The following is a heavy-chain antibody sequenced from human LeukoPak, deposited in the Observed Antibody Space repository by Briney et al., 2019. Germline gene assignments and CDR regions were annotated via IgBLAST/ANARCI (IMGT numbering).Heavy chain of an antibody. CDR2: INPNSGGT. CDR1: GYTFTDHF. Sequence: GASVKVSCKASGYTFTDHFIHWVRQAPGQGLEWMGWINPNSGGTKYAQKFQGRVTLTRDTSISTAYLELSRLRSDDTAVDYCARPPAAGTDYWGQGALVTVSS. V-gene: IGHV1-2*02. D-gene: IGHD6-13*01. CDR3: ARPPAAGTDY. J-gene: IGHJ4*02.